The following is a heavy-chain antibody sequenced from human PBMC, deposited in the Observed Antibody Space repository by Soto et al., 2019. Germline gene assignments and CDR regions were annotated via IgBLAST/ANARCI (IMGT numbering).Heavy chain of an antibody. CDR1: GYTFTSYY. CDR2: INPSGGST. V-gene: IGHV1-46*01. J-gene: IGHJ3*02. Sequence: ASVKVSCKASGYTFTSYYMHWVRQAPGQGLEWMGIINPSGGSTGYAQKFQGRVTMTRNTSISTAYMELSSLRSEDTAVYYCARGPLHLGELSLRDAFDIWGQGTMVTVSS. CDR3: ARGPLHLGELSLRDAFDI. D-gene: IGHD3-16*02.